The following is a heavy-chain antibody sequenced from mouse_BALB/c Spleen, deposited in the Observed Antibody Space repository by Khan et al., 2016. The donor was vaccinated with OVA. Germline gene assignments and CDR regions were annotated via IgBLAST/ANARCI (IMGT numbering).Heavy chain of an antibody. CDR2: IGPGSSNA. Sequence: DLVKPGASVKLSCKASGYTFTSYWINWIKQRPGQGLEWIGRIGPGSSNAYYNAMFKGKATLTVDTSSNTAYIQLSSLSSEDSAVYFGAREKYYGRGCYAMDYWGQGASVTVSA. CDR3: AREKYYGRGCYAMDY. J-gene: IGHJ4*01. D-gene: IGHD1-1*01. V-gene: IGHV1S41*01. CDR1: GYTFTSYW.